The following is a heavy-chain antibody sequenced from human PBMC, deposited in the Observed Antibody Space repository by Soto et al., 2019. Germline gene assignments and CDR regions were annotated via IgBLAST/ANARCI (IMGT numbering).Heavy chain of an antibody. Sequence: SCAASGFTFSSYGMHWVRQAPGKGLEWVAVISYDGSNKYYADSVKGRFTISRDNSKNTLYLQMNSLRAEDTAVYYCAKDGRTIAVAGTIDYWGQGTLVTVSS. J-gene: IGHJ4*02. CDR1: GFTFSSYG. D-gene: IGHD6-19*01. V-gene: IGHV3-30*18. CDR3: AKDGRTIAVAGTIDY. CDR2: ISYDGSNK.